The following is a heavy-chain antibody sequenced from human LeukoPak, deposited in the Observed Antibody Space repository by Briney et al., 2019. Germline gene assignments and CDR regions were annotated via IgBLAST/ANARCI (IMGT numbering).Heavy chain of an antibody. CDR3: ATIVGADPRGAFDI. D-gene: IGHD1-26*01. CDR2: ISYDGSNK. J-gene: IGHJ3*02. Sequence: GGSLRLSCAASGFTFSSYAMHWVRQAPGKGLEWVAVISYDGSNKYYADSVKGRFTISRDNSKNTLYLQMNSLRAEDTAVYYCATIVGADPRGAFDIWGQGTMVTVSS. V-gene: IGHV3-30*07. CDR1: GFTFSSYA.